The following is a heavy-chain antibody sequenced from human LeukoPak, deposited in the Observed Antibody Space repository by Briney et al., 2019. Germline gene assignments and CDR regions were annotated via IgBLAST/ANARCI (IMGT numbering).Heavy chain of an antibody. CDR3: ARDRYCASSTCPGAFDL. D-gene: IGHD2-2*01. Sequence: GGSLRLSCAASGLTLNYDWMTWVRQAPGKGLEWVGRIKSISDGEKRDYAAPVKGRFTMSRDDSRNTVYLQMSSLKTEDTAVYYCARDRYCASSTCPGAFDLWGQGTVVTVSS. CDR1: GLTLNYDW. V-gene: IGHV3-15*01. CDR2: IKSISDGEKR. J-gene: IGHJ3*01.